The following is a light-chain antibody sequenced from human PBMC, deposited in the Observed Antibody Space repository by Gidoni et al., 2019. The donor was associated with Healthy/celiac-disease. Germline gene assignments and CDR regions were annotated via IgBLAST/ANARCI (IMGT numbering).Light chain of an antibody. J-gene: IGKJ4*01. CDR2: DAS. CDR3: QQYDNLPLT. Sequence: DIQMTQSPSSLSASVGDRVTITCQASQDISNYLNWYQQKPGKAPKLLLYDASNLETGVPSRFGGSGSGTDFTFTISSLQPEDIATYYCQQYDNLPLTFGGXTKVEIK. V-gene: IGKV1-33*01. CDR1: QDISNY.